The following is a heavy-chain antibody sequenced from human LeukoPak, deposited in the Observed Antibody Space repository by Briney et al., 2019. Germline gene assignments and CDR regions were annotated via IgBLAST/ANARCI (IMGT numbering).Heavy chain of an antibody. CDR3: ARVAYSTSSLNFDY. CDR2: INPDGSYT. J-gene: IGHJ4*02. Sequence: GGSLRLSCAASGLTLSTYWMHWVRQAPGKGLVWVSQINPDGSYTKYADSVKGRFTISRDNAKNTLYLQMNSLRADDTAVYYCARVAYSTSSLNFDYWGQGTLVTVSS. D-gene: IGHD6-6*01. CDR1: GLTLSTYW. V-gene: IGHV3-74*01.